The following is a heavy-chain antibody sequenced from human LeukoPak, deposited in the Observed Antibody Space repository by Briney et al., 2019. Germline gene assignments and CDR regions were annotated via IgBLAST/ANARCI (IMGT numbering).Heavy chain of an antibody. CDR1: GGTFSSYA. V-gene: IGHV1-69*01. CDR2: IISIFGTA. D-gene: IGHD6-19*01. Sequence: ASLKVSCTASGGTFSSYAISWVRQAPGQGLEWMGGIISIFGTANYAQKLQGRVTITADESTSTAYMELSSLRSEDTAVYYCARDQGSGWSTYFDYWGQGTLVTVSS. CDR3: ARDQGSGWSTYFDY. J-gene: IGHJ4*02.